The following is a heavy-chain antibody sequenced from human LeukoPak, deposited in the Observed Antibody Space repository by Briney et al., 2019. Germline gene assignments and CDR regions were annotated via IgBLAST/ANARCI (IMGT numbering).Heavy chain of an antibody. CDR1: GFTVSTNY. D-gene: IGHD3-22*01. V-gene: IGHV3-53*01. Sequence: GGSLRLSCAASGFTVSTNYMSWVRQAPGRGLKWVSVIYSGGGSTFYADSVKGRFTISRDNSKNTLYLQMNSLRAEDTAVYYCAELGITMIAGVWGKGTTVTISS. J-gene: IGHJ6*04. CDR2: IYSGGGST. CDR3: AELGITMIAGV.